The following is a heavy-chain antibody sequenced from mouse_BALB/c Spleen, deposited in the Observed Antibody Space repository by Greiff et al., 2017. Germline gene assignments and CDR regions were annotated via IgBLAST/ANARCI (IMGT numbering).Heavy chain of an antibody. CDR3: TEGYDGVYYAMDY. D-gene: IGHD2-2*01. Sequence: EVQVVESGGGLVKPGGSLKLSCAASGFTFSSYTMSWVRQTPEKRLEWVATISSGGSYTYYPDSVKGRFTISRDNAKNTLYLQMSSLKSEDTAMYYCTEGYDGVYYAMDYWGQGTSVTVSS. J-gene: IGHJ4*01. V-gene: IGHV5-6-4*01. CDR1: GFTFSSYT. CDR2: ISSGGSYT.